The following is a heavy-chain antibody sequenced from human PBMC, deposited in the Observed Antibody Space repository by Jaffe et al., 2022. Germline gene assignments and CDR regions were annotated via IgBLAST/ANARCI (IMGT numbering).Heavy chain of an antibody. CDR1: GFTFSSYG. D-gene: IGHD3-16*02. J-gene: IGHJ4*02. Sequence: QVQLVESGGGVVQPGGSLRLSCAASGFTFSSYGMHWVRQAPGKGLEWVAFIRYDGSNKYYADSVKGRFTISRDNSKNTLYLQMNSLRAEDTAVYYCAKDPHHHYDYIWGSYRYTFPDYWGQGTLVTVSS. V-gene: IGHV3-30*02. CDR3: AKDPHHHYDYIWGSYRYTFPDY. CDR2: IRYDGSNK.